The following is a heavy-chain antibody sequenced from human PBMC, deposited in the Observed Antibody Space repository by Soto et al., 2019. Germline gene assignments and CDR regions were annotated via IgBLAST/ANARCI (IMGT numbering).Heavy chain of an antibody. CDR1: GGSFSGYY. Sequence: QVQLQQWGAGLLKPSETLSLTCAVYGGSFSGYYWSWIRQPPGKGLEWIGEINHSGSTNYNPSLKTRVTISVDTSKNQFSLKLSSVTAADTAVYYGARGNQLQPTNWFDPWGQGTLVTVSS. V-gene: IGHV4-34*01. D-gene: IGHD2-2*01. CDR2: INHSGST. J-gene: IGHJ5*02. CDR3: ARGNQLQPTNWFDP.